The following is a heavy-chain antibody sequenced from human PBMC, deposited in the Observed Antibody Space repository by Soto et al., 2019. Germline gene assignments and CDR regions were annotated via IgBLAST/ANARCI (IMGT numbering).Heavy chain of an antibody. CDR1: GGSISSSSYY. V-gene: IGHV4-39*01. CDR3: ARPSGSYYLYYFDY. Sequence: QLQLQESGPGLVKPSETLSLTCTVSGGSISSSSYYWGWIRQPPGKGLEWIGSIYYSGSTYYNPSLKSRVTISVDTSKNQFSLKLSSVTAADTAVYYCARPSGSYYLYYFDYWGQGTLVTVSS. J-gene: IGHJ4*02. CDR2: IYYSGST. D-gene: IGHD1-26*01.